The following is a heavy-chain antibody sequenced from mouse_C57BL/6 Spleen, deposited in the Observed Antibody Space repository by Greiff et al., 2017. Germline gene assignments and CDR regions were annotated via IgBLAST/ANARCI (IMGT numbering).Heavy chain of an antibody. D-gene: IGHD3-2*02. V-gene: IGHV1-82*01. Sequence: VQGVESGPELVKPGASVKISCKASGYAFSSSWMNWVKQRPGKGLEWIGRIYPGDGDTNYNGKFKGKATLTADKSSSTAYMQLSSLTSEDSAVYFCARSGNSSGLFDYWGQGTTLTVSS. CDR3: ARSGNSSGLFDY. CDR2: IYPGDGDT. CDR1: GYAFSSSW. J-gene: IGHJ2*01.